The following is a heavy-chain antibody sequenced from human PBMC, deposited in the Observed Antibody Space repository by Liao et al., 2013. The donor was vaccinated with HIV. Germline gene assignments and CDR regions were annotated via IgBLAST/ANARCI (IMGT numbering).Heavy chain of an antibody. CDR1: GDSISSSDYY. CDR3: ARENRVTYYFDY. D-gene: IGHD2-21*02. Sequence: QVQLQESGPGLVKPSQTLSLTCTVSGDSISSSDYYWSWIRQSPGKGLEWIGYIYYSGSTYYNPSLKSRVTISVDTSKNQFSLKVTSVTAADTALYYCARENRVTYYFDYWGQGTLVTVSS. V-gene: IGHV4-30-4*08. CDR2: IYYSGST. J-gene: IGHJ4*03.